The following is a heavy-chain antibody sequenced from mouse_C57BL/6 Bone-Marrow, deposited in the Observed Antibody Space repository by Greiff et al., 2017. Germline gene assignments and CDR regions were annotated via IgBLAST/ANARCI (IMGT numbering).Heavy chain of an antibody. CDR2: ISDGGSYT. CDR1: GFTFSSYA. J-gene: IGHJ1*03. D-gene: IGHD1-1*01. CDR3: AREFDYYCSSYYGYFDV. Sequence: EVNVVESGGGLVKPGGSLKLSCAASGFTFSSYAMSWVRQTPEKRLEWVATISDGGSYTYYPDNVKGRFTISRDNAKNNLYLQMSHLKSEDTAMYYCAREFDYYCSSYYGYFDVWGTGTTVTVSS. V-gene: IGHV5-4*01.